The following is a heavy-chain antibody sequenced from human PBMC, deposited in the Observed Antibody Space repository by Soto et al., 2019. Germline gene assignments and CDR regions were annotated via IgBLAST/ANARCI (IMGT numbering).Heavy chain of an antibody. J-gene: IGHJ2*01. Sequence: AGGSLRLSCAASGFTFSSYAMTWVRQAPGKGLEWVSSISFRDGGKYYADSLKGRLTISRDNSKNTLFLQMNSLRVGDTAVYYCVKDDRILGRRYFDLWGRGTLVTVSS. V-gene: IGHV3-23*01. CDR3: VKDDRILGRRYFDL. CDR1: GFTFSSYA. CDR2: ISFRDGGK. D-gene: IGHD2-15*01.